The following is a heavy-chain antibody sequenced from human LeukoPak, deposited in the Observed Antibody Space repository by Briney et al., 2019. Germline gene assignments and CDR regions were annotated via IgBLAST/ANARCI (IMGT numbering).Heavy chain of an antibody. CDR2: IYYSGST. D-gene: IGHD4-11*01. V-gene: IGHV4-39*01. Sequence: PSETLSLTCTVSGGSISSSSYYWGWIRQPPGKGLEWIGSIYYSGSTYYNPSLKSRVTISVDTSKNQSSLKLSSVTAADTAVYYCARSDYSLVLIDYWGQGTLVTVSS. CDR1: GGSISSSSYY. J-gene: IGHJ4*02. CDR3: ARSDYSLVLIDY.